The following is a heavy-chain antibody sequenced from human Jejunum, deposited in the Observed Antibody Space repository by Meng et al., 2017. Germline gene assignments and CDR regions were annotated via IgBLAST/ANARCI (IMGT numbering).Heavy chain of an antibody. CDR2: FYYSGST. CDR1: CASIVSGNYY. V-gene: IGHV4-31*01. J-gene: IGHJ2*01. Sequence: QTPLDATGPGLVQPSQPLALPYTVSCASIVSGNYYWTCIRQHPGKGLEWIGYFYYSGSTYYNPSLQSLVTISIDMSEHQFSLKLTSVTAADTAVYYCARVSWTSSYWYFDLWGRGTLVTVSS. D-gene: IGHD6-13*01. CDR3: ARVSWTSSYWYFDL.